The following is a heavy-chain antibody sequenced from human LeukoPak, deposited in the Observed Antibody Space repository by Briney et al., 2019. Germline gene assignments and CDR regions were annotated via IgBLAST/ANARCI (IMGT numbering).Heavy chain of an antibody. CDR2: IYSSGST. CDR3: ARGGYDTLEYYYYYMDV. V-gene: IGHV4-39*07. D-gene: IGHD3-3*01. J-gene: IGHJ6*03. Sequence: SETLSLTCSVSGASISSGSNYWGWIRQPPGKTLEWIGSIYSSGSTYYNPSLKSRVTISVGTSKNQFSLKLSSVTAADTAVYYCARGGYDTLEYYYYYMDVWGKGTTVTVSS. CDR1: GASISSGSNY.